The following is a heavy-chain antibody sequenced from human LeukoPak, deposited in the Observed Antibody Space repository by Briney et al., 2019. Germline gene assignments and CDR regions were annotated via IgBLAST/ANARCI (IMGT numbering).Heavy chain of an antibody. CDR3: ARDPRIAAAGAYYYYGMDV. V-gene: IGHV3-23*01. D-gene: IGHD6-13*01. CDR2: ISGSGGTT. Sequence: GGSLRLSCAASGFTFSSYAMSWVRQAPGKGLEWVSAISGSGGTTYYADSVEGRFTISRDNAKNSLYLQMNSLRAEDTAVYYCARDPRIAAAGAYYYYGMDVWGQGTTVTVSS. CDR1: GFTFSSYA. J-gene: IGHJ6*02.